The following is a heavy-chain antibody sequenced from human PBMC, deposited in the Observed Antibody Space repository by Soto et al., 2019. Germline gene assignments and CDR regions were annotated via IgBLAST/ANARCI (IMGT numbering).Heavy chain of an antibody. CDR1: GGSISSSNW. V-gene: IGHV4-4*02. D-gene: IGHD2-2*01. CDR3: ASLPATSDFDY. CDR2: IYHSGST. J-gene: IGHJ4*02. Sequence: SETLSLTCAVSGGSISSSNWWSWVRQPPGKGLEWIGEIYHSGSTNYNPSLKSRVTISVDKSKNQFSLKLSSVTATDTAVYYCASLPATSDFDYWGQGTLVTVSS.